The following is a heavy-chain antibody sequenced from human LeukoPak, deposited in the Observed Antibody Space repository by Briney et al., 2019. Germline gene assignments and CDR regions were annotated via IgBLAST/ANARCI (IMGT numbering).Heavy chain of an antibody. CDR3: ARGHFYGSGSNPDY. D-gene: IGHD3-10*01. Sequence: GGSLRLSCVASGFTFTNYNMNWARQAPGKGLEWVSYISISSSTIYYADSVKGRFTISRDNAMNSLHLQMNSLRDEDTAVYYCARGHFYGSGSNPDYWGQGTLVTVSS. CDR2: ISISSSTI. V-gene: IGHV3-48*02. CDR1: GFTFTNYN. J-gene: IGHJ4*02.